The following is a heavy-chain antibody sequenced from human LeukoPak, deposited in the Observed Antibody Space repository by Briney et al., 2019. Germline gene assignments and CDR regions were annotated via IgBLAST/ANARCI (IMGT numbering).Heavy chain of an antibody. CDR3: ARHATTYFFFDY. D-gene: IGHD4-11*01. CDR2: IYYSGST. V-gene: IGHV4-59*08. Sequence: SETPSLTCTVSGGSISSYYWSWIRQPPGRGLEWIGYIYYSGSTKYNPSLKSRVTISVDTSKNQFSLKLNSVTAADTAVYYCARHATTYFFFDYWGQGTLVTVSS. CDR1: GGSISSYY. J-gene: IGHJ4*02.